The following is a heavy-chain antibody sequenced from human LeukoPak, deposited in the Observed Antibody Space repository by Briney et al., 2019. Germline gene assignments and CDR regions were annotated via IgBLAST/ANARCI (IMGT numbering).Heavy chain of an antibody. CDR2: ISRRDDYT. J-gene: IGHJ4*02. V-gene: IGHV3-23*01. CDR1: GVAFSSYA. Sequence: PGGALRLSCAASGVAFSSYAMSWVRQPPGKGLEWVSVISRRDDYTYYADSVKGRFTISRDNSKNTLYLQINTLRAEDTAVYYCANDYRSGSFHHFWGQGTLVTVSS. D-gene: IGHD3-10*01. CDR3: ANDYRSGSFHHF.